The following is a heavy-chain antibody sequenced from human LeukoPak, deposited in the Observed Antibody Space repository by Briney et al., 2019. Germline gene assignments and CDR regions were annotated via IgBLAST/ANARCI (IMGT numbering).Heavy chain of an antibody. V-gene: IGHV4-39*01. Sequence: SETLSLTCTVSGGSISSSSYYWGWIRQPRGKGLEWIGSIYYSGSTYYNPSLKSRVTISVDTSKNQFSLKLSSVTAADTAVYYCARGWSKDVRLRPGRYYMDVWGKGTTVTVSS. CDR1: GGSISSSSYY. J-gene: IGHJ6*03. CDR3: ARGWSKDVRLRPGRYYMDV. CDR2: IYYSGST. D-gene: IGHD4-17*01.